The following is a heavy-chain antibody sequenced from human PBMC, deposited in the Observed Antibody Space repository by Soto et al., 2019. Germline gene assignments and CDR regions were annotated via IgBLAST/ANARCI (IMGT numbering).Heavy chain of an antibody. J-gene: IGHJ4*02. D-gene: IGHD3-22*01. CDR3: ARGYYYDSSGYYPFDY. Sequence: GASVKVSCKASGYTFTSYYMHWVRQAPGQGLEWMGIINPSGGSTSYTQKFQGRVTMTRDTSTSTIYMELSNLRSEDTAVYYCARGYYYDSSGYYPFDYWGQGTLVTVSS. CDR1: GYTFTSYY. V-gene: IGHV1-46*01. CDR2: INPSGGST.